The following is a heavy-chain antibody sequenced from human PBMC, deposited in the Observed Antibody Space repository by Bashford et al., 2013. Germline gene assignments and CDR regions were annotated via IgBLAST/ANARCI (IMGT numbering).Heavy chain of an antibody. Sequence: SETLSLTCSVSDGSIKSDDYSWVWVRQAPGKGLEWLGGISHTGTTYYNPSLKSRVSLSVDTSKNQFSLELTSATATDTAIYYCARHRRSDFGDYGWFDPWGRGTRVTVSS. CDR1: DGSIKSDDYS. CDR3: ARHRRSDFGDYGWFDP. D-gene: IGHD4-17*01. J-gene: IGHJ5*02. V-gene: IGHV4-39*01. CDR2: ISHTGTT.